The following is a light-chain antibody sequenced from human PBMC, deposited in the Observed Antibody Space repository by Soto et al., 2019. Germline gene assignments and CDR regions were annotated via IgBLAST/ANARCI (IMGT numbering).Light chain of an antibody. J-gene: IGKJ1*01. CDR3: QQYGGSPQT. V-gene: IGKV3-20*01. Sequence: EIVLTQSPGTLSLSPGERATLSCRASQSVSNYLVWYQQKPGQAPRLLIYGASSRATGIPDRFSGSGSGTDFTLTISRLEPEDFAVYYCQQYGGSPQTVGQGTKVDIK. CDR2: GAS. CDR1: QSVSNY.